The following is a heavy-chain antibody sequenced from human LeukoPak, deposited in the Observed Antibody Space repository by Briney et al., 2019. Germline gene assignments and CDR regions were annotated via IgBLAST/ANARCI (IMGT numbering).Heavy chain of an antibody. CDR3: ARDYSSGWSYYFDY. V-gene: IGHV3-7*03. D-gene: IGHD6-19*01. CDR2: IKQDGSEK. J-gene: IGHJ4*02. Sequence: GGSLRLSCAASGFTFSSYWMSWVRQAPGKGLEWVANIKQDGSEKYYVDSVKGRFTISRDISKNTVYLHMNSLRVEDTAVYYCARDYSSGWSYYFDYWGQGTLVTVSS. CDR1: GFTFSSYW.